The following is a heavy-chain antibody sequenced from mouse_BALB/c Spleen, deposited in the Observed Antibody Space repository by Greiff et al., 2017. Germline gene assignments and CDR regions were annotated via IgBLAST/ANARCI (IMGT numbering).Heavy chain of an antibody. CDR3: ARRGYDAEFAY. CDR1: GYTFTSYW. Sequence: QVQLKESGAELAKPGASVKMSCKASGYTFTSYWMHWVKQRPGQGLEWIGYINPSTGYTEYNQKFKDKATLTADKSSSTAYMQLSSLTSEDSAVYYCARRGYDAEFAYWGQGTLVTVSA. CDR2: INPSTGYT. J-gene: IGHJ3*01. D-gene: IGHD2-14*01. V-gene: IGHV1-7*01.